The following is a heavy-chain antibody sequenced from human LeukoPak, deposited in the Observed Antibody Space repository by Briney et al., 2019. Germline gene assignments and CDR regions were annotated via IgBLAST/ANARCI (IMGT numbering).Heavy chain of an antibody. CDR2: IYYSGST. D-gene: IGHD7-27*01. V-gene: IGHV4-39*01. CDR3: SRQQSGAH. J-gene: IGHJ4*02. Sequence: SETLSLTYCVWCGSISSSSYYWGWIRQPPGKGLEWIGSIYYSGSTYYNPSLKSRVTISVDTSKNQFSLKLSSVTSEDTAVYYRSRQQSGAHWGQGTLVTVSS. CDR1: CGSISSSSYY.